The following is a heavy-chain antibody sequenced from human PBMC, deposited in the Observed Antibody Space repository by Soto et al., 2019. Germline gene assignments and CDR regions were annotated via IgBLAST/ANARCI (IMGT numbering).Heavy chain of an antibody. CDR3: ARGFYVWGSYERGALDI. CDR2: IYYSGST. D-gene: IGHD3-16*01. V-gene: IGHV4-59*01. CDR1: GGSLSSYY. J-gene: IGHJ3*02. Sequence: PSETLSLTCTVSGGSLSSYYWSWIRQPPGKGLEWIGYIYYSGSTNYNPSLKSRVTISVDTSKNQFSLKLSSVTAADTAVYYRARGFYVWGSYERGALDIWGQGTMVTVSS.